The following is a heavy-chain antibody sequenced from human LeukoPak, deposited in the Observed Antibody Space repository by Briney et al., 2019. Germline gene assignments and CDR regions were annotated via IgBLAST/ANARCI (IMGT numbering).Heavy chain of an antibody. J-gene: IGHJ4*02. D-gene: IGHD2/OR15-2a*01. CDR1: GGSISSYY. CDR3: ARGPNRYYFDY. Sequence: SETLSLTCTVSGGSISSYYWSWIRQPPGKGLEWTGYIYYSGRTNYNPFLKSRVTISVDTSKNQFSPKLSSVTAADTAVYYCARGPNRYYFDYWGQGTLVTVSS. V-gene: IGHV4-59*01. CDR2: IYYSGRT.